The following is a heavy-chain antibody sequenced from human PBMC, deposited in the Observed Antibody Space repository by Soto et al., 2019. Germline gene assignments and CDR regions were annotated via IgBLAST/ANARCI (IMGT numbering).Heavy chain of an antibody. Sequence: ASVKVSCKASGGTFSSYTISWVRQAPGQGLEWMGRIIPILGIANYAQKFQGRVTITADKSTSTAYMELSSLRSEDTAVYYCATYSGYDYYYYYGMDVWGQGTTVTVSS. J-gene: IGHJ6*02. CDR1: GGTFSSYT. V-gene: IGHV1-69*02. D-gene: IGHD5-12*01. CDR3: ATYSGYDYYYYYGMDV. CDR2: IIPILGIA.